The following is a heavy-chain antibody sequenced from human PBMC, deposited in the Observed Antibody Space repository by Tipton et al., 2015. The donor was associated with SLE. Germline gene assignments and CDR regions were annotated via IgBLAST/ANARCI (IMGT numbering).Heavy chain of an antibody. V-gene: IGHV3-7*01. D-gene: IGHD3-3*01. CDR2: IKQDGSEK. J-gene: IGHJ3*02. CDR1: GFTFSSYW. CDR3: ARDRFSRDAFDI. Sequence: GSLRLSCAASGFTFSSYWMSWVRQAPGKGLVWVANIKQDGSEKYYVDSVKGRFTISRDNAKNSLYLQMNSLRAEDTAVYYCARDRFSRDAFDIWGQGTMVTVSS.